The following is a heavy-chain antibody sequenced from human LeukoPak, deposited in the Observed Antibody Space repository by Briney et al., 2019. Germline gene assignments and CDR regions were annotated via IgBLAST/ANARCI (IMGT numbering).Heavy chain of an antibody. Sequence: SQTLSLTCAISGDSVSSNSVAWSWIRQSPSRGLEWLGRTYYRSKWYNDYAVSVKSRITINPDTSKNQFSLQLNSVTPEDTAVYYCARAKGLAAAGHRAFDYWGQGTLVTVSS. CDR1: GDSVSSNSVA. CDR2: TYYRSKWYN. J-gene: IGHJ4*02. D-gene: IGHD6-13*01. CDR3: ARAKGLAAAGHRAFDY. V-gene: IGHV6-1*01.